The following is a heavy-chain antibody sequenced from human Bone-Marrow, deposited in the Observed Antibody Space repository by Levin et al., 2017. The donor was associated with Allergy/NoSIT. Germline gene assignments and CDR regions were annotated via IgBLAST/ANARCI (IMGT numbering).Heavy chain of an antibody. CDR1: GFSIATAGVA. D-gene: IGHD6-19*01. CDR2: IYRDDDK. V-gene: IGHV2-5*02. CDR3: AYTSGWPSGGMSV. J-gene: IGHJ6*02. Sequence: SGPTLVKPTQTLTLTCTFSGFSIATAGVAVGWIRQPPGKALEWLAVIYRDDDKRYSPSLKSRLAISIDASKKQVVLTMTNVDAVDTGTYYCAYTSGWPSGGMSVWGRGTTVTVSS.